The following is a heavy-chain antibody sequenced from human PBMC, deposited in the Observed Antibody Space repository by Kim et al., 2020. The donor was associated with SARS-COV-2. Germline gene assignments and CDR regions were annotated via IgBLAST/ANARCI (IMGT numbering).Heavy chain of an antibody. CDR2: ISYEGSKK. J-gene: IGHJ6*02. CDR1: GFSFNNYG. D-gene: IGHD1-20*01. V-gene: IGHV3-30*02. Sequence: GGSLRLSCAASGFSFNNYGMHWVRQAPGKGLEWVAFISYEGSKKQYVDSMKGRFTISRDYSKNTLYLQMNSLRAEDTAVYYCAKHVYICETNTYYGMDLWGQGTTVTVSS. CDR3: AKHVYICETNTYYGMDL.